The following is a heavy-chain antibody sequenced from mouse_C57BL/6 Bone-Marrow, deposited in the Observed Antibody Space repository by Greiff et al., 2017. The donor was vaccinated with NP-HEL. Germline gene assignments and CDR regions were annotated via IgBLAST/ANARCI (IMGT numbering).Heavy chain of an antibody. V-gene: IGHV1-20*01. Sequence: VQLKQSGPELVKPGDSVKISCKASGYSFTGYFMNWVMQSRGKSLEWIGRINPYNGDTFYNQKFKGKATLTVDKSSSTAHMELRSLTSEDSAVYYCARDPLLLYAMDYWGQGTSVTVSS. CDR3: ARDPLLLYAMDY. J-gene: IGHJ4*01. D-gene: IGHD2-10*01. CDR2: INPYNGDT. CDR1: GYSFTGYF.